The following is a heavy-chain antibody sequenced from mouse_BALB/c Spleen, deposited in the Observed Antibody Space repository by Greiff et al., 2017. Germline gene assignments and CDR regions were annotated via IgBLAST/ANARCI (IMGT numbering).Heavy chain of an antibody. D-gene: IGHD4-1*02. CDR1: GYTFTSYW. CDR2: IDPSDSYT. CDR3: ARQLGNYWYFDV. Sequence: QVQLQQPGAELVKPGASVKLSCKASGYTFTSYWMHWVKQRPGQGLEWIGEIDPSDSYTNYNQKFKGKATLTVDKSSSTAYMQLSSLTSEDSAVYYCARQLGNYWYFDVWGAGTTVTVSS. J-gene: IGHJ1*01. V-gene: IGHV1-69*02.